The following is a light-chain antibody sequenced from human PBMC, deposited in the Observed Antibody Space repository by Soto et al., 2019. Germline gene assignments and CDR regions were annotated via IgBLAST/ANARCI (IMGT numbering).Light chain of an antibody. CDR3: SAWDDSLNGWV. Sequence: QSVLTQPPSASGTPGQRVTISCSGSSSNLGRNKVNWYQQFPGTAPKLLIYSKNQRPSGVPDRFSGSQSGTSASLAISGLQSEDEADYYCSAWDDSLNGWVFGGGTKLTVL. CDR2: SKN. J-gene: IGLJ3*02. CDR1: SSNLGRNK. V-gene: IGLV1-44*01.